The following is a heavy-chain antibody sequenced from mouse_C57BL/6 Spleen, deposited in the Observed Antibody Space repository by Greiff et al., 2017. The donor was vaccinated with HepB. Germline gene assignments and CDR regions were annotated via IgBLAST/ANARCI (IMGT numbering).Heavy chain of an antibody. Sequence: VQLQQPGAELVRPGTSVKLSCKASGYTFTSYWMHWVKQRPGQGLEWIGVIDPSDSYTNYNQKFKGKATLTVNTSSSQAYMQLSSLTSEDSAVYYCARSITTVPPNYWGQGTTLTVSS. CDR2: IDPSDSYT. D-gene: IGHD1-1*01. J-gene: IGHJ2*01. CDR3: ARSITTVPPNY. CDR1: GYTFTSYW. V-gene: IGHV1-59*01.